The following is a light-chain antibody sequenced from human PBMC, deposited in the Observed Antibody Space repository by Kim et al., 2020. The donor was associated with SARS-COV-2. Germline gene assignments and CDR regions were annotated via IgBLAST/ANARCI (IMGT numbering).Light chain of an antibody. V-gene: IGKV3-20*01. Sequence: SLSPGERVTLSCRASLSVDNYLAWYQQKPGQAPRVLIYSAFTRATGIPDRISGSGYGTDFTLTITRLEPEDFAKYYCQQYGNTPYTFGQGTKLEI. CDR3: QQYGNTPYT. CDR2: SAF. CDR1: LSVDNY. J-gene: IGKJ2*01.